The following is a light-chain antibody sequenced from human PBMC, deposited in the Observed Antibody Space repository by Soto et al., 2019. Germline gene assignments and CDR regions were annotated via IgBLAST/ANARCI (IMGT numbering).Light chain of an antibody. CDR1: QGISNF. CDR3: QTYSSVIP. J-gene: IGKJ5*01. V-gene: IGKV1-27*01. CDR2: AAS. Sequence: DIQMTQSPSSLSASVGDRVTITCRASQGISNFLAWYQQKPGKVPKLLISAASTLQSGVPSRFSGSGSVTDFTLTITSLQHEDVATYYCQTYSSVIPFGQGTRLEI.